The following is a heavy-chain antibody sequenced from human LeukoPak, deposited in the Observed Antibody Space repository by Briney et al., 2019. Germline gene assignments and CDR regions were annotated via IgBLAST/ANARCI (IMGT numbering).Heavy chain of an antibody. D-gene: IGHD3-3*01. J-gene: IGHJ5*02. CDR1: GYYIRSGYL. CDR2: IYYSGTT. Sequence: PSETLSLTCAGSGYYIRSGYLWGWIRQPPRKGLEWLGSIYYSGTTYYNPSLKSRVTLSVDTSKNHFSLKLSSVTAADTAVYYCASANFSPFYDFWSGYNGFSKWFDPWGQGTLVTVSS. CDR3: ASANFSPFYDFWSGYNGFSKWFDP. V-gene: IGHV4-38-2*01.